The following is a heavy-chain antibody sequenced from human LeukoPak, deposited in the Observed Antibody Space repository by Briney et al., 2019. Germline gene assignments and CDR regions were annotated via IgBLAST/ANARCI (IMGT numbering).Heavy chain of an antibody. Sequence: PGGSLRLSCAASGFTFSSYAMSWVRQAPGKGLGWVSAISGSGGSTYYAESVKGRFTISRDNSKNTLYLQMNSLRAEDTAVYYCAKGTKQELLIRYYFDYWGQGTLVTVSS. CDR1: GFTFSSYA. V-gene: IGHV3-23*01. D-gene: IGHD3-10*01. CDR3: AKGTKQELLIRYYFDY. CDR2: ISGSGGST. J-gene: IGHJ4*02.